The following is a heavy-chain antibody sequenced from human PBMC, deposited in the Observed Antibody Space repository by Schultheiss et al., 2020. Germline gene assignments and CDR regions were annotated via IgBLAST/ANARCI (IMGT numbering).Heavy chain of an antibody. CDR2: ISGSGGST. D-gene: IGHD1-26*01. CDR1: GFTFSSYA. V-gene: IGHV3-23*01. CDR3: VRDRAGGATGDAFDI. J-gene: IGHJ3*02. Sequence: GESLKISCAASGFTFSSYAMHWVRQAPGKGLEWVSAISGSGGSTYYADSVKGRFTISRDNSKNTLYLQMNSLRAEDTAVYYCVRDRAGGATGDAFDIWGQGTMVTVSS.